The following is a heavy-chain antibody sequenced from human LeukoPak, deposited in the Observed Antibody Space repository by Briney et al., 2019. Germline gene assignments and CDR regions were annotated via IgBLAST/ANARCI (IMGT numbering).Heavy chain of an antibody. CDR2: IKQDGSEK. CDR1: GFTFSSYW. D-gene: IGHD1-26*01. CDR3: ARGAVGATTCFDY. J-gene: IGHJ4*02. V-gene: IGHV3-7*01. Sequence: GGSLRLSCAASGFTFSSYWMSWVRQAPGKGLEWVANIKQDGSEKYYVDSVKGRFTISRDNAKNSLCLQMNSLRAEDTAVYYCARGAVGATTCFDYWGQGTLVTVSS.